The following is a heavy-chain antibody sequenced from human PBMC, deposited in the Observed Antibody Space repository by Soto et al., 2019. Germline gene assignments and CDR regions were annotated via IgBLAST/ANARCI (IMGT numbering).Heavy chain of an antibody. CDR2: ISSAGTFT. J-gene: IGHJ4*02. D-gene: IGHD3-16*01. Sequence: QVQLVESGGGVVQPGTSLRLSCLVSGLPFSSHAMDWVRQAPGKGLEWLSIISSAGTFTYNAESVRGRFTSSRDNSKNTLYLQMNNLRVEDTAVYYCVRVYVRQYDYWGQGTVVTVSS. CDR1: GLPFSSHA. CDR3: VRVYVRQYDY. V-gene: IGHV3-30-3*01.